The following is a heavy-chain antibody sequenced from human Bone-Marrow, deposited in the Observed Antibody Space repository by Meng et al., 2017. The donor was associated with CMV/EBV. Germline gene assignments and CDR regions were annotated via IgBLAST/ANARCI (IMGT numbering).Heavy chain of an antibody. D-gene: IGHD3-3*01. Sequence: ASVKVSCKASGYTFTSYGISWVRQAPGQGLEWMGWISAYNGNTNYAQKLQGRVTMTTDTSTSTAYMELRSLRSDDTAVYYCARAHTIFGVAEGAYWGQGKLVNVSS. CDR3: ARAHTIFGVAEGAY. V-gene: IGHV1-18*01. J-gene: IGHJ4*02. CDR1: GYTFTSYG. CDR2: ISAYNGNT.